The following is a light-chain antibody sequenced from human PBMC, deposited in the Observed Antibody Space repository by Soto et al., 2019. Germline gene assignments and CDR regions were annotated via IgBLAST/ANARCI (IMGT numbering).Light chain of an antibody. V-gene: IGLV2-14*01. CDR1: SSDVGGYNY. Sequence: QSVLTQPASVSGSPGQSITISCTGTSSDVGGYNYVCWYQHHPGKAPKLIISEVSNRPSGVSDRLSGSKSGNTASLTISGLQPEDEADYYCASFTSSTTYVFGTGTKVTVL. J-gene: IGLJ1*01. CDR3: ASFTSSTTYV. CDR2: EVS.